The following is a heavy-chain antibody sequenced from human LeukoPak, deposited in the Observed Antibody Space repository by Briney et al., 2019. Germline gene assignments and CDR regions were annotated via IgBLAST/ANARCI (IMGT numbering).Heavy chain of an antibody. CDR1: GYTFTGCF. CDR2: IDPNSDNI. CDR3: ARSAYNYGYVYFDH. V-gene: IGHV1-2*02. D-gene: IGHD5-18*01. Sequence: ASVKLCCNASGYTFTGCFIHYVRQAPGQGLEWMGWIDPNSDNIRYSETFKDRVTMTRDTSTNTAYMELSWLRSDDTAVYYCARSAYNYGYVYFDHWGQGTLVIVSS. J-gene: IGHJ4*02.